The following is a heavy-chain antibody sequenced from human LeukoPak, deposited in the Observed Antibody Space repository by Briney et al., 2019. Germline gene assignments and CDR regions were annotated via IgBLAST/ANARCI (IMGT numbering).Heavy chain of an antibody. CDR2: IIPIFGTG. D-gene: IGHD5-18*01. CDR1: GGTFSSYA. Sequence: ASVKVSCKASGGTFSSYAISWVRQAPGQGLEWMGGIIPIFGTGNNAQKFQGRVTITADESTSTAYMELSSLRSEDTAVYYCANGGYSYGSSFYRWFDPWGQGTLVTVSS. CDR3: ANGGYSYGSSFYRWFDP. V-gene: IGHV1-69*13. J-gene: IGHJ5*02.